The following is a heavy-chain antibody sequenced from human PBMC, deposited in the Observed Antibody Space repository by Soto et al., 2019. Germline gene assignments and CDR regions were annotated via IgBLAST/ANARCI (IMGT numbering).Heavy chain of an antibody. V-gene: IGHV1-69*06. Sequence: QVQLVQSGAEVKKPGSSVKVSCKASGGSISNYAISWVRQAPGQGLEWMGGIIPIFGTAKYAQKFQGRLTITAGKSTNTAYMELSSLRSEDTAVYYWARDLSTHFDGGDFYYAMNVWGQGTTVTVSS. CDR3: ARDLSTHFDGGDFYYAMNV. J-gene: IGHJ6*02. CDR2: IIPIFGTA. CDR1: GGSISNYA. D-gene: IGHD2-2*01.